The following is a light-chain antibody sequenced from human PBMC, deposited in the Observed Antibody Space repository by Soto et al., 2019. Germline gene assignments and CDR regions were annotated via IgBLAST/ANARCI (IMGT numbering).Light chain of an antibody. CDR3: KQYNNGPT. CDR1: QSVSSN. Sequence: EIVMTQSPATLSVSPGERATLSCRASQSVSSNLAWYQQKPGQAPRLLIYGASTRATGIPARFSGSGSGTEFTLTISSLQSEDFAVYDCKQYNNGPTFGQGTKVEIK. V-gene: IGKV3-15*01. J-gene: IGKJ1*01. CDR2: GAS.